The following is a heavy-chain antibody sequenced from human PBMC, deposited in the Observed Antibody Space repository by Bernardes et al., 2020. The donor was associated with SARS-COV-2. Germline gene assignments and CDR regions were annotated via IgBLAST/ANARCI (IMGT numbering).Heavy chain of an antibody. D-gene: IGHD6-19*01. CDR2: ISGSGGST. CDR3: AKAAGDSSGWYSRDYYYYGMDV. J-gene: IGHJ6*02. Sequence: GGSLRLSCAASGFTFSSYAMSWVRQAPGKGLEWVSAISGSGGSTYYADSVKGRFTISRDNSKNTLYLQMNSLRAEDTAVYYCAKAAGDSSGWYSRDYYYYGMDVWGQGTTVTVSS. V-gene: IGHV3-23*01. CDR1: GFTFSSYA.